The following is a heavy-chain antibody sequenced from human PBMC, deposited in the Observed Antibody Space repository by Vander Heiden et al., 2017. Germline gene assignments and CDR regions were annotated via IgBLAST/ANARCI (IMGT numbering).Heavy chain of an antibody. CDR3: AKHGDNFSFAFDP. CDR1: NGSIDGFY. Sequence: QVRLQESGPGLIKASETLSLTCSVSNGSIDGFYWSWIRQSAKKGLEWIGRLHSRGGANYNPSLKSRVAMSIDTSKNQLSLKMTSVTAADTAVYFCAKHGDNFSFAFDPCGQGILVTVSS. CDR2: LHSRGGA. J-gene: IGHJ5*02. V-gene: IGHV4-4*07. D-gene: IGHD4-17*01.